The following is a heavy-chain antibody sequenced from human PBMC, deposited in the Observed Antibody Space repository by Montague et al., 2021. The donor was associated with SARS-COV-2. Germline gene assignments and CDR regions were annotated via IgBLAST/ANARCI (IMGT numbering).Heavy chain of an antibody. V-gene: IGHV4-59*08. CDR1: GGSISSFY. Sequence: SETLSLTCTVSGGSISSFYWSWFRQPPGQGLEWIGYISDSGSTNYNPSLTSRVTMSVDTPKNQFSLKVNSVTAADTAVYSCTRHNSATLPAVYWGQGTLVTVSS. CDR3: TRHNSATLPAVY. CDR2: ISDSGST. J-gene: IGHJ4*02. D-gene: IGHD2-15*01.